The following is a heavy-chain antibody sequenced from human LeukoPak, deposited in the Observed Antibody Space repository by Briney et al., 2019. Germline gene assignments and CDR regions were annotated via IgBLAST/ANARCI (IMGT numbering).Heavy chain of an antibody. V-gene: IGHV3-23*01. CDR1: GITFSSYA. D-gene: IGHD3-22*01. J-gene: IGHJ4*02. CDR2: ISGSGGST. CDR3: AKDRYYDSSGYSVFDY. Sequence: GGSLRLSCAASGITFSSYAMSWVRQAPGKGLEWVSAISGSGGSTYYADSVKGRFTISRDNSKNTLYLQMNSLRAEDTAVYYCAKDRYYDSSGYSVFDYWGQGTLVTVSS.